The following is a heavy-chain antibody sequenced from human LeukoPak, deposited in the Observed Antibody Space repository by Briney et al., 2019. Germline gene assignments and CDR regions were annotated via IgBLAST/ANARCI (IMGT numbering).Heavy chain of an antibody. CDR2: IYYSGST. D-gene: IGHD1-20*01. CDR1: GGSISSYY. Sequence: PSETLSLTCTVSGGSISSYYWSWIRQPPGKGLEWIGYIYYSGSTNYNPSLKSRVTISVDTSKNQFSLKLSSVTAADTAVYYCARHLDNFLFDYWGQGTLVTVSS. CDR3: ARHLDNFLFDY. V-gene: IGHV4-59*08. J-gene: IGHJ4*02.